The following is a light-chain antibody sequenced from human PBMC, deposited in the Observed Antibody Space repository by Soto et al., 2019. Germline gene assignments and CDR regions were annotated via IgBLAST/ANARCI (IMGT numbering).Light chain of an antibody. CDR2: EVS. V-gene: IGLV2-14*01. CDR1: SSDVGGYNY. Sequence: QSALTQPASVSGSPGQSITISCTGTSSDVGGYNYVSWYQHHPGKAPKLIIFEVSNRPSGISNRFSGSKSGNTASLTISGLQAEDEADYFCSSYTSSSNYVFGTGTKVTVL. J-gene: IGLJ1*01. CDR3: SSYTSSSNYV.